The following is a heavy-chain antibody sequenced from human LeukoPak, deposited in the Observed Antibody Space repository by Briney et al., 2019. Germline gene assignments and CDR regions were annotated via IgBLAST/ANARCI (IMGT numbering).Heavy chain of an antibody. Sequence: GGSLRLSCAASGFTFSSYSMNWVRQAPGKGLEWVSSISSSSSYIYYADSVKGRFTISRDNAKNSLYLQMNSLRAEDTAVYYCARDGVYRSSSSGRRWFDPWGQGTLVTVSS. CDR2: ISSSSSYI. J-gene: IGHJ5*02. V-gene: IGHV3-21*01. CDR1: GFTFSSYS. D-gene: IGHD6-13*01. CDR3: ARDGVYRSSSSGRRWFDP.